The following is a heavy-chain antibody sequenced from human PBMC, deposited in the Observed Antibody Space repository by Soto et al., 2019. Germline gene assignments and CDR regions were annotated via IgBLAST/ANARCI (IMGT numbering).Heavy chain of an antibody. CDR3: ARDQGITTFGVYSMYYYGMDV. Sequence: ASVKVSCKASGYIFTNYYIHWVRQAPGQGLEWMGVINPSGDSTTYGQRFQGRVTMTRDTSTSTAYMDLRSLRSDDTAVYYCARDQGITTFGVYSMYYYGMDVWGQGTTVTVSS. D-gene: IGHD3-3*01. CDR2: INPSGDST. J-gene: IGHJ6*02. CDR1: GYIFTNYY. V-gene: IGHV1-46*01.